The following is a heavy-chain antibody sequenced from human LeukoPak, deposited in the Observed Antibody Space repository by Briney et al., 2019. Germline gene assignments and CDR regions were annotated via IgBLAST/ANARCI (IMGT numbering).Heavy chain of an antibody. CDR3: ARDRYSYGF. Sequence: SQTLSLTCTVSGGSISSGDYYWSWIRQPPGKGLEWIGYIYYSGSTNYNPSLKSRVTMSVDTSKNQFSLNLRSVTAADTAVYYCARDRYSYGFWGQGILVTVSS. CDR1: GGSISSGDYY. CDR2: IYYSGST. J-gene: IGHJ4*02. V-gene: IGHV4-30-4*01. D-gene: IGHD5-18*01.